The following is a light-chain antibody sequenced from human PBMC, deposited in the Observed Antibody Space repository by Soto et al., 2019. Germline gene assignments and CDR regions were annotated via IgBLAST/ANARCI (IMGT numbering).Light chain of an antibody. CDR3: QRDKIFPPI. Sequence: DIQMTQSPSSVSASVGDRVTITCRASQGISSWLAWYQQKPGTAPKLLIYAASSLQSGVPSRFSGSGSGTDFTRPSTSLQPKDLATYCGQRDKIFPPIFGGGSKGEI. CDR1: QGISSW. CDR2: AAS. V-gene: IGKV1D-12*01. J-gene: IGKJ4*01.